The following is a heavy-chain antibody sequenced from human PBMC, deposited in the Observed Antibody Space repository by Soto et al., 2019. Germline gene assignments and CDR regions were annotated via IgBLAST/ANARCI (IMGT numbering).Heavy chain of an antibody. Sequence: QVQLQQWGAGLLKPSETLSLTCAVYGGSFSGYYWSWIRQPPGKGLEWIGEINHSGSTNYNPSLNSRVTISVDTSKNQFSLKLSSVTAADTAVYYCARGPHPYSSTSRYYDFWSGYLYYYYMDVWGKGTTVTVSS. CDR2: INHSGST. J-gene: IGHJ6*03. CDR3: ARGPHPYSSTSRYYDFWSGYLYYYYMDV. D-gene: IGHD3-3*01. CDR1: GGSFSGYY. V-gene: IGHV4-34*01.